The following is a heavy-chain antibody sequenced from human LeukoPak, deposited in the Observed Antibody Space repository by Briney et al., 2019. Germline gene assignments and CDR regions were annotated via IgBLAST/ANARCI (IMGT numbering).Heavy chain of an antibody. D-gene: IGHD5-18*01. J-gene: IGHJ4*02. V-gene: IGHV4-59*08. CDR3: ARHMGLGYSYGYPYFDY. CDR1: GGSISSYY. Sequence: HPSETLSLTCTVSGGSISSYYWSWIRQPPGKGLEWIGYIYYSGSTNYNPSLKSRVTTSVDTSKNQFSLKLSSVTAADTAVYYCARHMGLGYSYGYPYFDYWGQGTLVTVSS. CDR2: IYYSGST.